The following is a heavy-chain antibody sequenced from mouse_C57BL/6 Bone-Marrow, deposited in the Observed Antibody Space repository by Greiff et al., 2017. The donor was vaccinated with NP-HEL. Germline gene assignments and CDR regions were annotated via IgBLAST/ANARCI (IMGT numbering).Heavy chain of an antibody. CDR1: GYTFTGYW. CDR3: ASFYYYGSSLGYWYFDV. D-gene: IGHD1-1*01. CDR2: ILPGSGST. Sequence: VQLQQSGAELMKPGASVKLSCKATGYTFTGYWIEWVKQRPGHGLEWIGEILPGSGSTNYNEKFKGKATFTADTSSTTAYMQLSSLTTEDSAIYYCASFYYYGSSLGYWYFDVWGTGTTVTVSS. J-gene: IGHJ1*03. V-gene: IGHV1-9*01.